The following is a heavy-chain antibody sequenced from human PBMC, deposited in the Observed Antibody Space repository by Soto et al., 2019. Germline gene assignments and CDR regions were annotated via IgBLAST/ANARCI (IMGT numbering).Heavy chain of an antibody. J-gene: IGHJ4*02. CDR1: GFTFSSYS. CDR3: AKDLAPFDY. Sequence: GGSLRLSCAASGFTFSSYSMNWVRQAPGKGLEWVSSISSSSSYIYYADSVKGRFTISRDNSENTLYLQMNSLRAGDTAVYYCAKDLAPFDYWGQGTLVTVSS. CDR2: ISSSSSYI. V-gene: IGHV3-21*04.